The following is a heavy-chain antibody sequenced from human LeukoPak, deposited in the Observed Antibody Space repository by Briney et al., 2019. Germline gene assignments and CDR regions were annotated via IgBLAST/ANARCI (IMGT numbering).Heavy chain of an antibody. CDR2: ISWNSGSI. D-gene: IGHD6-13*01. CDR3: ARVRGAAAGIDY. CDR1: GFTFDDYA. Sequence: SLRLSCAASGFTFDDYAMHWVRQAPGKGLEWVSGISWNSGSIGYADSVKGRFTISRDNAKNSLYLQMNSLRAEDTALYYCARVRGAAAGIDYWGQGALVTVSS. V-gene: IGHV3-9*01. J-gene: IGHJ4*02.